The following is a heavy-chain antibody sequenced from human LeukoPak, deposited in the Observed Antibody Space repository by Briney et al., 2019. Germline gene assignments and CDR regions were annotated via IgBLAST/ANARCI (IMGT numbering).Heavy chain of an antibody. J-gene: IGHJ4*02. CDR1: GFTFSSYS. Sequence: GGSLRLSCAASGFTFSSYSMNWVRQAPGKGLEWVSSISSSSSYIYYADSVKGRFTISRDNAKNSLYLQMNSLRAEDTAVYYCAARDDYGDYDQFDYWGQGTLVTVSS. D-gene: IGHD4-17*01. CDR3: AARDDYGDYDQFDY. V-gene: IGHV3-21*01. CDR2: ISSSSSYI.